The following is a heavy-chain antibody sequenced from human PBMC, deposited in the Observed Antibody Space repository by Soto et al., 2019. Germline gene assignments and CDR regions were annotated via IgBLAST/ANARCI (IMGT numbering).Heavy chain of an antibody. CDR2: IIPIFGTA. CDR3: AREICVATGPHYYYYGMDV. V-gene: IGHV1-69*12. Sequence: QVQLVQSGAEVKKPGSSVKVSCKASGGTFSSYAISWVRQAPGQGLEWMGGIIPIFGTANYAQKFQGRVTIPADESTSTAYMELSSLRSEDTAVYYCAREICVATGPHYYYYGMDVWGQGTTVTVSS. CDR1: GGTFSSYA. D-gene: IGHD5-12*01. J-gene: IGHJ6*02.